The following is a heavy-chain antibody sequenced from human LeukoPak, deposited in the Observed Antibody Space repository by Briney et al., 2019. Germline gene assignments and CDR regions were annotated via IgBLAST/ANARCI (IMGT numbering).Heavy chain of an antibody. J-gene: IGHJ3*02. Sequence: SETLSLTCSVSGDSISPYLWSWIRQPAGKGLEWIGHIHISGIILYNPSLKSRVSMSADTSKNHLSLSLSSVTAADTAIYYCAREKGSGYLDAFDIWGPGTVVIVSS. CDR2: IHISGII. V-gene: IGHV4-4*07. D-gene: IGHD3-22*01. CDR3: AREKGSGYLDAFDI. CDR1: GDSISPYL.